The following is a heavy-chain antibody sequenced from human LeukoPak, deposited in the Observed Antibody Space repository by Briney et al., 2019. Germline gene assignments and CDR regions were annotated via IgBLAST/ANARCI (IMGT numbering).Heavy chain of an antibody. CDR2: ISGSGDDT. CDR3: AKKLTGDY. J-gene: IGHJ4*02. V-gene: IGHV3-23*01. D-gene: IGHD7-27*01. CDR1: GFTFSGYA. Sequence: GGSLRLSCAASGFTFSGYAMSWVRQAPGEGLEWVSVISGSGDDTNYADSVKGRFIISRDNSKNTLYLQMNSLRAKDSAVYYCAKKLTGDYWGQGTLVVVSS.